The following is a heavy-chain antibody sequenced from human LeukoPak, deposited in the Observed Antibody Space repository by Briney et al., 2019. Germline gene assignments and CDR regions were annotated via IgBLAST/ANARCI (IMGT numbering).Heavy chain of an antibody. J-gene: IGHJ4*02. CDR3: ARDKGYNYVYSMDY. V-gene: IGHV3-23*01. CDR1: GFTFSSYA. D-gene: IGHD5-18*01. Sequence: PGGSLRLSCAASGFTFSSYAMSWVRQAPGKGLEWVSGICGSGSSTYYADPVKGRFTISRDNSKNTLYLQMNSLRAEDTAVYYCARDKGYNYVYSMDYWGQGTLVSVSS. CDR2: ICGSGSST.